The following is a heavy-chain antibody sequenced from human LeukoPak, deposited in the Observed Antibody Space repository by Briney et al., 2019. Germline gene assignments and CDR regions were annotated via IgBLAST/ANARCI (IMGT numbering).Heavy chain of an antibody. D-gene: IGHD5-18*01. V-gene: IGHV3-21*01. CDR1: GFTFSSYS. CDR3: AKDHGYSYDWFDP. J-gene: IGHJ5*02. CDR2: ISSSSSYI. Sequence: GGSLRLSCAASGFTFSSYSMNWVRQAPGKGLEWVSSISSSSSYIYYADSVKGRFTISRDNSKNTLYLQMNSLRAEDTAVYYCAKDHGYSYDWFDPWGQGTLVTVSS.